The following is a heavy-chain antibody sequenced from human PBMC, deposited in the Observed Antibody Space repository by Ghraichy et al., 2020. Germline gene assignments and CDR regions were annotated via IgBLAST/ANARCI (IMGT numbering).Heavy chain of an antibody. V-gene: IGHV4-4*02. J-gene: IGHJ3*02. D-gene: IGHD5-24*01. CDR2: IYHSGST. CDR1: GGSISSSNW. Sequence: SETLSLTCAVSGGSISSSNWWSWVRQPPGKGLEWIGEIYHSGSTNYNPSLKSRVTISVDKSKNQFSLKLSSVTAADTAVYYCARGEDPSEDGYNDAFDIWGQGTMVTVSS. CDR3: ARGEDPSEDGYNDAFDI.